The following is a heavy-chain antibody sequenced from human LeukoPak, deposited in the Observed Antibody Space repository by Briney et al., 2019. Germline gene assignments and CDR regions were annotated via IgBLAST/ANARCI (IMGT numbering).Heavy chain of an antibody. D-gene: IGHD7-27*01. CDR2: THHSGAT. J-gene: IGHJ4*02. V-gene: IGHV4-38-2*02. CDR1: GYSISSGYF. CDR3: TREVWGSTFPDY. Sequence: PSETLSLTCSVSGYSISSGYFWGWIRQPPGKGPGWIATTHHSGATYYNPSLKSRVTLSVDTSKNQVSLKMTSVTAADTAVYYCTREVWGSTFPDYWGQGTLVTVSS.